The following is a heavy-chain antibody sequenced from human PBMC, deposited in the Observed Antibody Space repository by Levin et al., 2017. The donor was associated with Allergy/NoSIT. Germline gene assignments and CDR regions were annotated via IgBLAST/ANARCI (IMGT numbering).Heavy chain of an antibody. CDR2: VSSDGSLT. J-gene: IGHJ4*02. CDR1: GFTFSNYG. CDR3: AKEDYNGPGSYYTY. V-gene: IGHV3-30*18. D-gene: IGHD3-10*01. Sequence: GGSLRLSCIASGFTFSNYGMHWVRQAPGKGLEWVAVVSSDGSLTFYAESVKGRFTVSRDNSKNTLYLQMNSLRAEDTALYYCAKEDYNGPGSYYTYWGQGTRVTVSS.